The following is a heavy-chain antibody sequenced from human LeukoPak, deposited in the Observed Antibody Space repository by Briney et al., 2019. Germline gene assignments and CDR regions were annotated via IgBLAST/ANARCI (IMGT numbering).Heavy chain of an antibody. CDR2: IYSGGST. V-gene: IGHV3-53*01. CDR1: GITVRSNY. CDR3: ARVSRGPHPYYYDSSGYMDY. D-gene: IGHD3-22*01. J-gene: IGHJ4*02. Sequence: PGGSLRLSCAASGITVRSNYMSWVRQAPGKGLEWVSVIYSGGSTYYADSVKGRFTISRDNSKNTLYLQMNSLRAEDTAVYYCARVSRGPHPYYYDSSGYMDYWGQGTLVTVSS.